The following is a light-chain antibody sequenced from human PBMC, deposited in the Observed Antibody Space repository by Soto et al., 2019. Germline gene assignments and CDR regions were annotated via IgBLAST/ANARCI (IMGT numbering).Light chain of an antibody. CDR2: GAS. J-gene: IGKJ1*01. V-gene: IGKV3-15*01. Sequence: EIVMLQSPGPLPPSPGHRATRSCRAAQGMWSNSLAWYQQKPGQAPRLLIYGASTRATGIPARFSGSGSGAEFTLTISSLQAEDVAVYYCQQYNKWPRTFGQGTKVDIK. CDR3: QQYNKWPRT. CDR1: QGMWSNS.